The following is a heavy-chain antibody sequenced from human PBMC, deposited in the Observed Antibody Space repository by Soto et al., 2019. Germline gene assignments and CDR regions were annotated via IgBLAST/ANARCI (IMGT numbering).Heavy chain of an antibody. V-gene: IGHV3-23*01. CDR2: ISGSGGST. J-gene: IGHJ6*02. Sequence: GGSLRLSCAASGFIFSNFAMSWVRQAPGRGLEWVSAISGSGGSTYYADSVKGRFTISRDNSKNMLYVQMNSLRVEDTAVYYCAKDRAPSDVWGQGTSVTVSS. CDR3: AKDRAPSDV. CDR1: GFIFSNFA.